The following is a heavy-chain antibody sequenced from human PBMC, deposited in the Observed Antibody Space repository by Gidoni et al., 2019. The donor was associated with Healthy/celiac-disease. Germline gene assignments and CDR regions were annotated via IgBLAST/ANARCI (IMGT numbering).Heavy chain of an antibody. Sequence: EVQLLASGGGLVQPGGSLRLSCAASGFTFSSYAMSWVRQAPGKGLEWVSAISGSGGSTYYADSVKGRFTISRDNSKNTLYLQMNSLRAEDTAVYYCAKVPARSSWPGTAWGLYFDYWGQGTLVTVSS. D-gene: IGHD6-13*01. J-gene: IGHJ4*02. CDR3: AKVPARSSWPGTAWGLYFDY. CDR2: ISGSGGST. V-gene: IGHV3-23*01. CDR1: GFTFSSYA.